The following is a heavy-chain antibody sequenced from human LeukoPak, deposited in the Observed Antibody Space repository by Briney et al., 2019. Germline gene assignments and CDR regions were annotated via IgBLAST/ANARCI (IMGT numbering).Heavy chain of an antibody. D-gene: IGHD2-2*01. V-gene: IGHV4-39*01. CDR1: GGSISSSSFY. CDR2: IYYSGST. Sequence: SETLSLTCTVSGGSISSSSFYWGWIRQPPGKGLEWIGSIYYSGSTYYNPSLKSRVTISVDTSKNQFSLKLSSVTAADTAVYYCARHRGYCSSTSCHEYNWFDPWGQGTLVTVSS. CDR3: ARHRGYCSSTSCHEYNWFDP. J-gene: IGHJ5*02.